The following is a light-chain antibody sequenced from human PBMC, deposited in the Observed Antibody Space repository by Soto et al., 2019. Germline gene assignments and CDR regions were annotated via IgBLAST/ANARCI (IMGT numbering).Light chain of an antibody. CDR2: ATS. J-gene: IGKJ1*01. V-gene: IGKV1D-16*01. CDR1: QGVSKW. Sequence: DIQMTQSPSSLSASVGDRVTITCRASQGVSKWLAWYQQKPDKAPKSLIYATSTLQSGVPSRFSGSGYGTDFTLTIINLQPEDIATYYCQQYGSFPATFGRGTKVDIK. CDR3: QQYGSFPAT.